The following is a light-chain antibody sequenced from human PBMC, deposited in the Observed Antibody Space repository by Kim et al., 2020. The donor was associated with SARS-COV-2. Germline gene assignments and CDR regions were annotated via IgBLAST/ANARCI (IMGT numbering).Light chain of an antibody. CDR3: NSRDSSGNRV. V-gene: IGLV3-19*01. Sequence: SSALTQDPAVSVALGQTVRITCQGDSLRSYYASWYQQKPGQAPVLVIYGKNNRPSGIPDRFSGSSSGNTASLTITGAQAEDEADYYCNSRDSSGNRVFGT. J-gene: IGLJ1*01. CDR2: GKN. CDR1: SLRSYY.